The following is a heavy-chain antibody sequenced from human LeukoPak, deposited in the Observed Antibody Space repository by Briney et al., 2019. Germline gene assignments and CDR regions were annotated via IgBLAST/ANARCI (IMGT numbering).Heavy chain of an antibody. V-gene: IGHV3-30*02. CDR3: AKSRGQWLVRGGFDY. D-gene: IGHD6-19*01. Sequence: GGSLRLSCAASGSTFSSYGMHWVRQAPGKGLEWVAFIRYDGSNKYYADSVKGRFTISRDNSKNTLYLQMNSLRAEDMALYYCAKSRGQWLVRGGFDYWGQGTLVTVSS. CDR1: GSTFSSYG. J-gene: IGHJ4*02. CDR2: IRYDGSNK.